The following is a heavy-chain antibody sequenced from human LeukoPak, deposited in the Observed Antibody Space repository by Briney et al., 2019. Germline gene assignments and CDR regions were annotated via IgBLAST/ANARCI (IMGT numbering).Heavy chain of an antibody. V-gene: IGHV3-23*01. CDR1: GFTFSSYA. J-gene: IGHJ4*02. D-gene: IGHD6-13*01. CDR3: AKRGGPNAGPFDN. Sequence: PGGSLRLSCAASGFTFSSYAMTWVRQAPGKGVEWISTISGSGSSTYYADSVQGRFAISRDSSKNTLYLHMNSLRAGDTAVYYCAKRGGPNAGPFDNWGQGTLVSVPS. CDR2: ISGSGSST.